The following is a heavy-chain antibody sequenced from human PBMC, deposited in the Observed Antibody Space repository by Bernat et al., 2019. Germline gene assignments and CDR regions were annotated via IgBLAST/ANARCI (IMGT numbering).Heavy chain of an antibody. Sequence: EVQLLESGGGLVQPGGSLRLSCAASGFTFSSYAMSWVRQAPGKGLEWVSAISGSGGSTYYADSMKGRFTISRDNSKNTLYLQMNSLRAEDTAIYYCAYQLLLSYFDYWGQGTLVTVSS. CDR1: GFTFSSYA. J-gene: IGHJ4*02. V-gene: IGHV3-23*01. D-gene: IGHD2-2*01. CDR3: AYQLLLSYFDY. CDR2: ISGSGGST.